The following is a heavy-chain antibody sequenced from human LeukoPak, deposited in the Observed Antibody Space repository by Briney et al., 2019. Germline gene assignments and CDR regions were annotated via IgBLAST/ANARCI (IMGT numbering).Heavy chain of an antibody. J-gene: IGHJ4*02. CDR2: IKQDGSEK. Sequence: GGSLRLSCAASGFTFSSYWVRWVRQAPGKGLEWVANIKQDGSEKNYVDSVKGRFTISRDNAKNSLYLQMNSLRAEDTAAYYCASGLELDYWGQGTLVTVSS. CDR1: GFTFSSYW. CDR3: ASGLELDY. V-gene: IGHV3-7*03.